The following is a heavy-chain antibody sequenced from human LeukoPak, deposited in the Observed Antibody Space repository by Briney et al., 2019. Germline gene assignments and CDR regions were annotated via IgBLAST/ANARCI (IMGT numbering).Heavy chain of an antibody. Sequence: SETLSLTCAVHCGSFRGYYWSWVRQPPGKGLEWIGEINHSGSTNYNPSLKSRVTISVDTSKNQFSLKLSSVSAADTAVYYCARDNYYYDSSGYYYFDYWGQGTLVTVSS. CDR2: INHSGST. CDR1: CGSFRGYY. D-gene: IGHD3-22*01. CDR3: ARDNYYYDSSGYYYFDY. V-gene: IGHV4-34*01. J-gene: IGHJ4*02.